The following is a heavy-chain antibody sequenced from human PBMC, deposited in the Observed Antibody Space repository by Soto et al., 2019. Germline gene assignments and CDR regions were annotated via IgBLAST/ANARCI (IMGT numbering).Heavy chain of an antibody. J-gene: IGHJ4*02. CDR2: ISSSSSYI. CDR3: ARGPSGGYSYGYPRY. D-gene: IGHD5-18*01. V-gene: IGHV3-21*01. Sequence: PGWSLRLSCAASGFTFSSYSMNWVRQAPGKGLEWVSSISSSSSYIYYADSVKGRFTISRDNAKNSLYLQMNSLRAEDTAVYYCARGPSGGYSYGYPRYWGQGTLVTVSS. CDR1: GFTFSSYS.